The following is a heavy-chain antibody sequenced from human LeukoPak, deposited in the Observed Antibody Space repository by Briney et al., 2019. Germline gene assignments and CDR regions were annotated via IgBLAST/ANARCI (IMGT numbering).Heavy chain of an antibody. Sequence: SETLSLTCAVYGGSFSGYYWSWIRKPPGKGLEWIGEINHSGSTNYNPSLKSRVTISVDTSKNQFSLKLSSVTAADTAVYYCARGVATMIVVEDEAFDIWGQGTMVTVSS. CDR2: INHSGST. D-gene: IGHD3-22*01. CDR1: GGSFSGYY. J-gene: IGHJ3*02. CDR3: ARGVATMIVVEDEAFDI. V-gene: IGHV4-34*01.